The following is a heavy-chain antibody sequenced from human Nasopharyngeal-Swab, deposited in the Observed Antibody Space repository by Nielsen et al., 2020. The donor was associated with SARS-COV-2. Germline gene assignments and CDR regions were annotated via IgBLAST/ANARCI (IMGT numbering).Heavy chain of an antibody. CDR3: AKDTRVASGWYRRYYYYGMDV. D-gene: IGHD6-19*01. CDR1: GFTFSSYA. V-gene: IGHV3-23*01. CDR2: ISGSGGST. J-gene: IGHJ6*02. Sequence: GGSLRLSCAASGFTFSSYAMSWVRQAPGKGLEWVSAISGSGGSTYYADSVKGRFTISRDNSKNTLYLQMNSLRAEDTAVYYCAKDTRVASGWYRRYYYYGMDVSGQGTTVTVSS.